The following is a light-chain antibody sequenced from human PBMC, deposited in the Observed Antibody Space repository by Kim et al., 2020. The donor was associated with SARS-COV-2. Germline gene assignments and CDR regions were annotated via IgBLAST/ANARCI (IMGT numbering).Light chain of an antibody. V-gene: IGLV1-51*01. CDR1: NSNVGNHF. Sequence: GQRVTISCSGNNSNVGNHFVSWYQYLPGTAPNLVIYDTNKRPSGIPDRFSGYRVATSATLDITGLQTGDEADYYCATWHSSLSAVVFGGGTQLTVL. CDR2: DTN. J-gene: IGLJ2*01. CDR3: ATWHSSLSAVV.